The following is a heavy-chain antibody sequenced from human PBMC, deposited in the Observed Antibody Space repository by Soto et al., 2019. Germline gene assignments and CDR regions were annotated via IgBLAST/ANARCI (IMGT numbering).Heavy chain of an antibody. CDR3: TRDRGYSYGYGDY. CDR2: IRSKASGGTT. J-gene: IGHJ4*02. Sequence: GGSLRLSCTSSGFTLGDYAMSWVRQAPGKGLEWVGFIRSKASGGTTEYAASVRGRFTISRDDSKNIAYLQMNSLKTEDTAVYYCTRDRGYSYGYGDYWGQGTLVTVSS. D-gene: IGHD5-18*01. CDR1: GFTLGDYA. V-gene: IGHV3-49*04.